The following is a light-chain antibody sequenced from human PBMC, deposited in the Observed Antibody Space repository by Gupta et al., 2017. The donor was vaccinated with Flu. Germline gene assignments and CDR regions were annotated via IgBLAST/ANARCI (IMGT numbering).Light chain of an antibody. V-gene: IGKV1D-16*01. CDR3: HQYNSYPCT. J-gene: IGKJ4*01. Sequence: DIQMTQSQSSLSASVGERVTITCRASQGISTWLAWYQLKPGKAPRSLIYAASYLRSGVPSRFSGSGSGTDFTLTISSLQPEDFATYSCHQYNSYPCTFGGGTKVEIK. CDR1: QGISTW. CDR2: AAS.